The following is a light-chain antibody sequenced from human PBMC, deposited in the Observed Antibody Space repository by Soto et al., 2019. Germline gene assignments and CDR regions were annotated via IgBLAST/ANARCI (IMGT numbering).Light chain of an antibody. CDR3: CSFAGVNTLR. CDR1: SRDVGSDNL. J-gene: IGLJ3*02. V-gene: IGLV2-23*01. CDR2: EGS. Sequence: QSALTQPASVSGSPGQSITISCTGTSRDVGSDNLVSWYQHHPDKAPKLMIYEGSKRPSGVSTRFSGSKSGNTASLTISGLQAEDDADYYCCSFAGVNTLRFGGGTQLTGL.